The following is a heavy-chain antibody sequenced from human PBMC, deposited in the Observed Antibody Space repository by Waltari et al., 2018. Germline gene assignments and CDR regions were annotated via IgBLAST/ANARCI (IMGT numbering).Heavy chain of an antibody. CDR1: GFTFSRFW. Sequence: EAQLVQSGGGLVQPGGSLTLSCAASGFTFSRFWMTWIGQAPGRWVQWVAHIEPEGSDKYYVDAVKGRFTISRDNAENSLLLQISSLRVEDTALYYCEGWNDPINSWGQGTLVAVSS. CDR2: IEPEGSDK. J-gene: IGHJ4*02. D-gene: IGHD1-1*01. V-gene: IGHV3-7*01. CDR3: EGWNDPINS.